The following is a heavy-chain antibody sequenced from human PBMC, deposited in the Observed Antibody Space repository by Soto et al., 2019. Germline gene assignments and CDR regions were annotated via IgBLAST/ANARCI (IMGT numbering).Heavy chain of an antibody. CDR2: FYYSGST. Sequence: SETLSLTCIVSGGSITSYYWSWIRQPPGKGLEWIGYFYYSGSTNYNPSLKSRVTISVDTSKNQFSLKLSSVTAADTAVYYCARGHDSRDYYSYYYGMDVWGQGTTVTVSS. D-gene: IGHD3-22*01. CDR1: GGSITSYY. J-gene: IGHJ6*02. V-gene: IGHV4-59*01. CDR3: ARGHDSRDYYSYYYGMDV.